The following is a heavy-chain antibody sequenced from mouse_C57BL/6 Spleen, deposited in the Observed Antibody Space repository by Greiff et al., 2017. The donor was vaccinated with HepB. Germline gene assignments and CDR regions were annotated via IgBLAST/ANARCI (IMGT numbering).Heavy chain of an antibody. J-gene: IGHJ2*01. CDR1: GYSIPSDY. D-gene: IGHD2-12*01. V-gene: IGHV3-8*01. CDR2: ISYSGST. Sequence: EVQLQESGPGLAKPSQPLSLTCSVPGYSIPSDYWNWIRKFPGNKLEYMGYISYSGSTYYNPSLKSRISITRDTSKNQYYLQLNSVTTEDTATYYCARLNYTGYFHYWGQGTTLTVSS. CDR3: ARLNYTGYFHY.